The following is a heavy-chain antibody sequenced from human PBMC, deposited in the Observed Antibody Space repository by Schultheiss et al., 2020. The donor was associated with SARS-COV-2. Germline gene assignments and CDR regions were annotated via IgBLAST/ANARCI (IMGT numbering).Heavy chain of an antibody. D-gene: IGHD2-15*01. V-gene: IGHV4-61*08. CDR1: GGSISSGGYY. Sequence: SETLSLTCTVSGGSISSGGYYWSWIRQPPGKGLEWIGFMYYSGSTTYNPSLKSRVTMSVDSSNQFSLRLSSVTASDTAVYYCARAVAQDYWGQGTLVTV. J-gene: IGHJ4*02. CDR2: MYYSGST. CDR3: ARAVAQDY.